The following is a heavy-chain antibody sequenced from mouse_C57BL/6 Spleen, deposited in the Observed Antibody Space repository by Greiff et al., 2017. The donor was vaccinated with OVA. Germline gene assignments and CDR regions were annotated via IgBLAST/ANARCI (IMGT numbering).Heavy chain of an antibody. CDR3: ASYYSNSWFAY. J-gene: IGHJ3*01. CDR2: IYPGDGDT. Sequence: QVQLKESGPELVKPGASVKISCKASGYAFSSSWMNWVQQRPGKGLEWIGRIYPGDGDTNYNGKFKGKATLTADKSSSTAYMQLSSLTSEDSAVYFCASYYSNSWFAYWGQGTLVTVSA. V-gene: IGHV1-82*01. CDR1: GYAFSSSW. D-gene: IGHD2-5*01.